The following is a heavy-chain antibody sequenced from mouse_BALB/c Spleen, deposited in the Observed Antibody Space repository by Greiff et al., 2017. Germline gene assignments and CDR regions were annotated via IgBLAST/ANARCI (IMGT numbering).Heavy chain of an antibody. CDR1: GFSLTDYG. D-gene: IGHD2-1*01. V-gene: IGHV2-6-5*01. Sequence: VMLVESGPGLVAPSQSLSITCTVSGFSLTDYGVSWIRQPPGKGLEWLGVIWGGGSTYYNSALKSRLSISKDNSKSQVFLKMNSLQTDDTAMYYCAKEGGIYYGLSWFAYWGQGTLVTVSA. J-gene: IGHJ3*01. CDR2: IWGGGST. CDR3: AKEGGIYYGLSWFAY.